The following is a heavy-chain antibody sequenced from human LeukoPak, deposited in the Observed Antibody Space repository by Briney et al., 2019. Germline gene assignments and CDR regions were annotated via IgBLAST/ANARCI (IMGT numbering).Heavy chain of an antibody. D-gene: IGHD5-12*01. CDR1: GYSISSGYY. CDR2: IYHSGST. V-gene: IGHV4-38-2*02. Sequence: ASETLSLTCTVSGYSISSGYYWGWIRQPPGKGLEWIGSIYHSGSTYYNPSLKSRVTISIDTSKNQFSLKLSSVTAADTAMYYCARVSGYDWESFYDYWGQGSLVTVSS. J-gene: IGHJ4*02. CDR3: ARVSGYDWESFYDY.